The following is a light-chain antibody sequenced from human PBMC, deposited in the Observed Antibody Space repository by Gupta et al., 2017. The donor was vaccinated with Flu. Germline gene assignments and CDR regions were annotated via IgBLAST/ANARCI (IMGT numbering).Light chain of an antibody. CDR1: SSDVGEYTF. CDR2: EVN. J-gene: IGLJ1*01. V-gene: IGLV2-14*01. CDR3: SAYTSSGTYV. Sequence: QSALTQPSSVSGSPGQSLTVSCSGTSSDVGEYTFVSWYQQHPGKAPKRMIYEVNNRPSVFSNRFSGSKSGNTASLTISVLRAEDEADYYCSAYTSSGTYVFGIGTKVTVL.